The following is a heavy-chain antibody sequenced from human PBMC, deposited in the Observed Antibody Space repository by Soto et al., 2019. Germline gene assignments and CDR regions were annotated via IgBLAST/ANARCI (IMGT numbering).Heavy chain of an antibody. CDR2: IHWNDDN. CDR1: GFSLTTGRVG. J-gene: IGHJ4*02. Sequence: QITLEETGPTLVKPTQTLTLTCTFSGFSLTTGRVGVGWIRQPPGKALEWLAVIHWNDDNHYSPSLNSRLTITKDTSKNQVVLTLTNMDPVDTATYYCTHRLVGSGQGYWGQGTLVTVSS. D-gene: IGHD2-15*01. CDR3: THRLVGSGQGY. V-gene: IGHV2-5*01.